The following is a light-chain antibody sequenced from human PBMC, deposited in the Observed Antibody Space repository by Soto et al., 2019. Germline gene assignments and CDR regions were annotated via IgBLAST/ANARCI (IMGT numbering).Light chain of an antibody. CDR2: TLS. Sequence: DIVMTQATVSLSVTPGEPASISCSSSRSLLDSDDVHTYVDWYLQKPGQSPQLLIYTLSYRASGVPPRFSGSGSDTDFTLKISRVEAEDVGVYYCMQRLEFPLTFGGGTKVDIK. CDR1: RSLLDSDDVHTY. J-gene: IGKJ4*01. V-gene: IGKV2-40*01. CDR3: MQRLEFPLT.